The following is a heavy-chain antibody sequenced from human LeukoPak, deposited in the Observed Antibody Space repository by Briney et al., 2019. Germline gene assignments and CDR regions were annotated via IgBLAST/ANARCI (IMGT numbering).Heavy chain of an antibody. CDR3: ARGSSWFAGRFDY. CDR1: NNTLSNNG. D-gene: IGHD6-13*01. J-gene: IGHJ4*02. CDR2: ISAYNGNT. V-gene: IGHV1-18*01. Sequence: GASVKVSCKASNNTLSNNGITWVRQAPGQGLEWMGWISAYNGNTNYAQKLQGRVTMTTDTSTSTAYMELRSLRSDDTAVYYCARGSSWFAGRFDYWGQGTLVTVSS.